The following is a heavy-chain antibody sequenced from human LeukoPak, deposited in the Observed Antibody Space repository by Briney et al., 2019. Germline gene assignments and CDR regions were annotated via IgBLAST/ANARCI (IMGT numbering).Heavy chain of an antibody. CDR3: ARGPVLRFLEWSPMGAFDI. Sequence: GGSLRLSCAASGFTFSSYAMTWVRQAPGKGLEWVSIITGSGGTTYYADSVKGRFTISRDNAKNSLYLQMNSPRAEDTAVYYCARGPVLRFLEWSPMGAFDIWGQGTMVTVSS. CDR2: ITGSGGTT. V-gene: IGHV3-23*01. D-gene: IGHD3-3*01. CDR1: GFTFSSYA. J-gene: IGHJ3*02.